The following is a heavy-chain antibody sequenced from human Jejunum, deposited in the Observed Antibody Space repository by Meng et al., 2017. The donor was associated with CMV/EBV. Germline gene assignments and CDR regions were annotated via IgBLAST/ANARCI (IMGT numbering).Heavy chain of an antibody. CDR1: GASINSGDYY. CDR3: ARLAYGDYDK. V-gene: IGHV4-30-4*08. D-gene: IGHD4-17*01. Sequence: QVQMQESGPELVKPSXXLSLTCTVSGASINSGDYYWSWIRQPPGKGLEWLGYIYHSGSTKYKSSLKSRLSISVDPSRNNFSLRLSSVTAADTAVYYCARLAYGDYDKWGQGTLVTVSS. CDR2: IYHSGST. J-gene: IGHJ4*02.